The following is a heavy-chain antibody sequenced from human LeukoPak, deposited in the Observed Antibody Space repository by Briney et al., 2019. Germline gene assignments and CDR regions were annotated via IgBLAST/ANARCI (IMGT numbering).Heavy chain of an antibody. CDR2: IKNKKDGGTT. CDR1: GYTFSNAW. J-gene: IGHJ4*02. CDR3: TTDVYI. Sequence: GGSLRPSCAASGYTFSNAWMTWVRQAPGKGLEWVGRIKNKKDGGTTDYAAPVKGRFTISRDDSKSTLYLEINSLKIEDTAMYYCTTDVYIWGQGTLVTVSS. V-gene: IGHV3-15*01. D-gene: IGHD2/OR15-2a*01.